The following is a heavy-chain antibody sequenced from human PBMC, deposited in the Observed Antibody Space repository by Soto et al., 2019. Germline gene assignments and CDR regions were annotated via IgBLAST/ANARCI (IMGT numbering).Heavy chain of an antibody. CDR3: AAADYYGSGSYIV. J-gene: IGHJ4*02. V-gene: IGHV1-58*02. D-gene: IGHD3-10*01. CDR2: IVVGSGNT. Sequence: GASVKVSCKASGFTFTGSAMQWVRQARGQRLEWIGWIVVGSGNTNYAQKFQERVTITRDMSTSTAYMELSSLRSEDTAVYYCAAADYYGSGSYIVWGQGTLVTVSS. CDR1: GFTFTGSA.